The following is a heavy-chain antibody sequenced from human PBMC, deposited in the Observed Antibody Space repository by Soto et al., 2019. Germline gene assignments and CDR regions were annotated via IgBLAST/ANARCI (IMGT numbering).Heavy chain of an antibody. J-gene: IGHJ4*02. CDR1: GFTFTRYS. CDR2: ISSTTNYI. Sequence: EVQLVESGGGLVKPGGSLRLSCAASGFTFTRYSMNWVRQAPGKGLEWVSSISSTTNYIYYGDSMKGRLTISRANAKHSLYLEMNRLRAEDSAVYYCARESRDFTSIFDYWGQGTLVTVSS. CDR3: ARESRDFTSIFDY. V-gene: IGHV3-21*06.